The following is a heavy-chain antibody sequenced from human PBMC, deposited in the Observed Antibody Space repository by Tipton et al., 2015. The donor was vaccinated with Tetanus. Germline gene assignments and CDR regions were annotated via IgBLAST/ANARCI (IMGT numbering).Heavy chain of an antibody. CDR1: GGSFSGHF. V-gene: IGHV4-59*11. CDR2: ISHRGST. Sequence: TLSLTCSVSGGSFSGHFWSWLRQPPGKGLEWIGYISHRGSTNYNPSLKSRVTMSVDTSKNQFSLRLSSVTAADTAVYYCARVRRGCSGGGCYSSFDPWGQGSLVIVSS. CDR3: ARVRRGCSGGGCYSSFDP. D-gene: IGHD2-15*01. J-gene: IGHJ5*02.